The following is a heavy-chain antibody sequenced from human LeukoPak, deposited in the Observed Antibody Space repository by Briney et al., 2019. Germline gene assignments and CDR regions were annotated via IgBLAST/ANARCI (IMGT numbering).Heavy chain of an antibody. D-gene: IGHD3-22*01. CDR2: IYSNGIT. V-gene: IGHV4-4*08. CDR3: ARRAYYDSSGYSPTSGYFDP. J-gene: IGHJ2*01. Sequence: SETLSLTCTVSGGSMFSYYWNWIRQPPGKGLEWIGHIYSNGITNYSPSLRSRGSISIATSKNQFSLRLTSVTAADTAIYYCARRAYYDSSGYSPTSGYFDPWGRGTQVTVSS. CDR1: GGSMFSYY.